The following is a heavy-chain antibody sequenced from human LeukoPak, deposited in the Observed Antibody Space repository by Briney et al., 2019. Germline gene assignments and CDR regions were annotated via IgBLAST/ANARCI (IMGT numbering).Heavy chain of an antibody. D-gene: IGHD6-6*01. CDR1: GGSISSYH. CDR2: IYYSGST. J-gene: IGHJ5*02. Sequence: SETLSLTCTVSGGSISSYHWSWIRQPPGKGLEWIGYIYYSGSTNYNPSLKSRVTISVDTSKNQFSLKLSSVTAADTAVYYCARVSSIAARPSWFDPWGQGTLVTVSS. CDR3: ARVSSIAARPSWFDP. V-gene: IGHV4-59*01.